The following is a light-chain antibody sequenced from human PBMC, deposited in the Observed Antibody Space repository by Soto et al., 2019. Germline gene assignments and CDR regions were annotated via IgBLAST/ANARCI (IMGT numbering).Light chain of an antibody. V-gene: IGLV2-14*03. J-gene: IGLJ3*02. CDR1: SSDVGDYNF. CDR2: EVS. Sequence: QSALTQPASVSGSPGQSITISCTGTSSDVGDYNFVSWYQQLPGKAPKLMMYEVSHRPSGVSNRFSGSKSGNTASLTISGLLAEDEAHYYCSSHTTSSIWVFGGGTQLTVL. CDR3: SSHTTSSIWV.